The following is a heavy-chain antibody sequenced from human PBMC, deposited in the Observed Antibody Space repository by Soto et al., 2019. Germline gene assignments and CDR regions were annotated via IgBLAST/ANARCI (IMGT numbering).Heavy chain of an antibody. CDR1: GYTFTSYD. D-gene: IGHD6-25*01. Sequence: GASVKDSCKASGYTFTSYDINWVRQATGQGLEWMGWMNPNSGNTGYAQKFQGRVTMTRNTSISTAYMELSSLRPEDTAVYYCARGHSGGYYYYYGMDVWGQGTTVTVSS. V-gene: IGHV1-8*01. J-gene: IGHJ6*02. CDR3: ARGHSGGYYYYYGMDV. CDR2: MNPNSGNT.